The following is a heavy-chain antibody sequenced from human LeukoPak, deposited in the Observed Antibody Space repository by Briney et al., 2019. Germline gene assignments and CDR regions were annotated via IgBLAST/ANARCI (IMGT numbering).Heavy chain of an antibody. Sequence: TSETLSLTCTVSGYSISSGYYWGWIRQPPGKGLEWIGSIYHSGSTYYNPSLKSRVTISVDKSKNQFSLKLSSVTAADTAVYYCARVSSGSLSPLDYWGQGTLVTVSS. CDR1: GYSISSGYY. CDR3: ARVSSGSLSPLDY. D-gene: IGHD3-22*01. V-gene: IGHV4-38-2*02. J-gene: IGHJ4*02. CDR2: IYHSGST.